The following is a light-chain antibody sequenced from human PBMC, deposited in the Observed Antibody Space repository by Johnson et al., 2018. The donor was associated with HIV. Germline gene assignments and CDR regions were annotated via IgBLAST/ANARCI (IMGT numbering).Light chain of an antibody. CDR1: TSNIGNND. V-gene: IGLV1-51*01. J-gene: IGLJ1*01. CDR3: GTWDSSLSASYV. Sequence: QSVLTQPPSVSAAPGQKVTFSCSGSTSNIGNNDVSWYRHLPGTAPKLLIYDNYKRPSGIPDRFSGSKSGTSATLDITGLQTGDEADYYCGTWDSSLSASYVFGTGTKVTVL. CDR2: DNY.